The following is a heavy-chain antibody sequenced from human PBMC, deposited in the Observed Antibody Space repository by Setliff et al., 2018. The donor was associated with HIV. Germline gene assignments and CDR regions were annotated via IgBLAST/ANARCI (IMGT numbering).Heavy chain of an antibody. CDR3: AKDRSGGKPNDFDY. CDR2: IWYDGGTK. Sequence: PGGSLRLSCEASGFPFSVHGMPWVRQSPGKGLEWLAVIWYDGGTKYYADSLQGRFTISRDDSKNTVYLQMNSLRAEDTAEYYCAKDRSGGKPNDFDYGGQGTLGTVAS. D-gene: IGHD1-1*01. CDR1: GFPFSVHG. J-gene: IGHJ4*02. V-gene: IGHV3-33*06.